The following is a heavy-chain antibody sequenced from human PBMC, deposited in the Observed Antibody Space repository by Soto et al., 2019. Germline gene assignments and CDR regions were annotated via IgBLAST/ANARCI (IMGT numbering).Heavy chain of an antibody. CDR2: INPNSGGT. CDR1: GYTFTGYY. Sequence: ASVKVSCKAPGYTFTGYYMHWVRQAPGQGLEWMGWINPNSGGTNYAQKFQGRVTMTRDTSISTAYMELSRLRSDDTAVYYCARVVDYGDYVYFDYWGQGTLVTVSS. CDR3: ARVVDYGDYVYFDY. J-gene: IGHJ4*02. V-gene: IGHV1-2*02. D-gene: IGHD4-17*01.